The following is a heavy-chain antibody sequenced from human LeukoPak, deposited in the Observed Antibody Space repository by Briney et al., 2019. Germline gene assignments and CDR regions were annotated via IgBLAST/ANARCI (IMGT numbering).Heavy chain of an antibody. CDR1: GGSISSYY. CDR2: MYNRGST. D-gene: IGHD6-19*01. Sequence: SETLSLTCTVSGGSISSYYWSWIRQSPGKELEWIGYMYNRGSTIYNPSLKSRVTISTDTSKNQFSLRLTSVTAADTAVYYCARAEKAVTGTLDSWGQGTLITVSS. V-gene: IGHV4-59*01. CDR3: ARAEKAVTGTLDS. J-gene: IGHJ4*02.